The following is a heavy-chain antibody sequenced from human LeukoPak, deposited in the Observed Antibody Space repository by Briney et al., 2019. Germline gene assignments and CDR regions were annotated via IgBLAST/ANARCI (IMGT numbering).Heavy chain of an antibody. CDR3: ARRRDYYDSRGYYAFDI. CDR2: ICYSGST. CDR1: GGSISSYY. D-gene: IGHD3-22*01. J-gene: IGHJ3*02. V-gene: IGHV4-59*01. Sequence: SGTLFLTCTVSGGSISSYYWSWIRQPPGKGLEWIGYICYSGSTKYNPSLKSRVTISVDTSKNQFSLNLSSVTAADTAVYYCARRRDYYDSRGYYAFDIWGHGTMVTVSS.